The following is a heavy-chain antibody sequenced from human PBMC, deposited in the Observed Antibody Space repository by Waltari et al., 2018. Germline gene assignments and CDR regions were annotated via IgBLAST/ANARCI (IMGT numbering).Heavy chain of an antibody. V-gene: IGHV4-39*01. CDR2: IHYSGRT. Sequence: QMQLQESGPGLVKPSETLSLTCTVSGGSVTTSNSLWGWIRQTPGKGLEWVATIHYSGRTYYNAARKSRVSMAGDASKNQFYLRLTYATDADTALDYCARLSLYYGGREVDWGQGTLVTASS. J-gene: IGHJ4*02. CDR1: GGSVTTSNSL. CDR3: ARLSLYYGGREVD. D-gene: IGHD4-17*01.